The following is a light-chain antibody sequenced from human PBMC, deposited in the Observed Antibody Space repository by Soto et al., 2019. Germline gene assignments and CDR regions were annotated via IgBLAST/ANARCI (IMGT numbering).Light chain of an antibody. CDR3: QQYDNWPWT. J-gene: IGKJ1*01. CDR2: GAF. Sequence: EIVMTQSPATLSVSPGERATLSCRASQSVSRNVAWYQQKPGQAPRLLIYGAFTRATGIQARFSGRGSGTDVTLTISSLQSEDFAVYYCQQYDNWPWTFGQGTKVEIK. V-gene: IGKV3-15*01. CDR1: QSVSRN.